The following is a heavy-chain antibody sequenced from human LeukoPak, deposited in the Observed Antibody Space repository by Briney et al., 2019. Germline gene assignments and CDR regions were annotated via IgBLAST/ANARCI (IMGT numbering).Heavy chain of an antibody. Sequence: GGSPRLSCAASGFTFTNYGMHWVRQAPGKGLEWVALISYDGSDKNYADSVKGRFTISRDNSKNTLYMQMNSLRAEDTAVYYCAKGIDSSGYWADYWGQGTLVTVSS. J-gene: IGHJ4*02. CDR1: GFTFTNYG. CDR2: ISYDGSDK. V-gene: IGHV3-30*18. CDR3: AKGIDSSGYWADY. D-gene: IGHD3-22*01.